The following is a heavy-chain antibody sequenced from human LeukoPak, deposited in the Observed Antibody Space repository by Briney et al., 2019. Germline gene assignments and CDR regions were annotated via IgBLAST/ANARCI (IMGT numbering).Heavy chain of an antibody. V-gene: IGHV4-34*01. D-gene: IGHD5-18*01. CDR2: INHSGST. J-gene: IGHJ4*02. CDR3: ARRGYSYGLDY. CDR1: GGSFSGYY. Sequence: SSETLSLTCAVYGGSFSGYYWSWIRQPPGKGLEWIGEINHSGSTNYNPSLKSRVTISVDTSKNQFSLKLSSVTAADTAVYYCARRGYSYGLDYWGQGTLVTVSS.